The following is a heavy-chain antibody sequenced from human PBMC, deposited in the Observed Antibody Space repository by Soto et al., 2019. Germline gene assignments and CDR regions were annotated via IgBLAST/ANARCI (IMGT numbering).Heavy chain of an antibody. CDR3: ARGLGRPTRQRVTIFGVVTINWFDP. CDR1: GGSFSGYY. CDR2: INHSGST. Sequence: SETLSLTCAVYGGSFSGYYWSWIRQPPGKGLEWIGEINHSGSTNYNPSLKSRVTISVDTSKNQFSLKLSSVTAADTAVYYCARGLGRPTRQRVTIFGVVTINWFDPWGRGTLVTVSS. D-gene: IGHD3-3*01. J-gene: IGHJ5*02. V-gene: IGHV4-34*01.